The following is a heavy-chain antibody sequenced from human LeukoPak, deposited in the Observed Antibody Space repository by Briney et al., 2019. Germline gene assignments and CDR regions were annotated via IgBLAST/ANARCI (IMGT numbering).Heavy chain of an antibody. Sequence: GGSLRLSCAASGFTFDDYAIHWVRQAPGKGLEWVSGISWNSGSIGYADSVKGRFTISRDNAKNSLYLQMNSLRDEDTAVYYCASGGSNDYGDYWGQGTLVTVSS. J-gene: IGHJ4*02. V-gene: IGHV3-9*01. CDR2: ISWNSGSI. CDR1: GFTFDDYA. CDR3: ASGGSNDYGDY. D-gene: IGHD3-10*01.